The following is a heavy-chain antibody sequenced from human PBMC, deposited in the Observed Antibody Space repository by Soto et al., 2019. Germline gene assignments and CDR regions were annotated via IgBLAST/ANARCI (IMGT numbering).Heavy chain of an antibody. V-gene: IGHV4-31*03. J-gene: IGHJ6*02. CDR3: AREDSSSWKPCGMDV. CDR2: IYYSGST. Sequence: SETLSLTCTVSGGSISSGGYYWSWIRQHPGKGLEWIGYIYYSGSTYYNPSLKSRVTISVDTSKNQFSLKLSSVTAADTAVYYCAREDSSSWKPCGMDVWGQGTTVTVSS. D-gene: IGHD6-13*01. CDR1: GGSISSGGYY.